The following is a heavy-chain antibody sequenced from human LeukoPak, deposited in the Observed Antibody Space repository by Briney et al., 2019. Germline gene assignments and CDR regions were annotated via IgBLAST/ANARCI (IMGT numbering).Heavy chain of an antibody. D-gene: IGHD3-22*01. CDR1: GFTFSSYS. Sequence: PGGSLRLSCAASGFTFSSYSMNWVRQAPGKGLEWVSSISSSSSYIYYADSVKGRFTISRDNSKNTLYLQMNSLRAEDTAVYYCAKDLTTMIVENWFDPWGQGTLVTVSS. CDR3: AKDLTTMIVENWFDP. V-gene: IGHV3-21*04. CDR2: ISSSSSYI. J-gene: IGHJ5*02.